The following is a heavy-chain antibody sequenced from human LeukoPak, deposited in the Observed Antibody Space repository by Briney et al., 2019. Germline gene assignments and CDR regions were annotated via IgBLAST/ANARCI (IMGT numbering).Heavy chain of an antibody. CDR3: AREPHSSGWYRDAFDI. Sequence: SETLSLTCAVSGGSISSYYWSWIRQPAGKGLEWIGRIYTSGSTNYNPSLKSRVTMSVDTSKNQFSLKLSSVTAADTAVYYCAREPHSSGWYRDAFDIWGQGTMVTVSS. V-gene: IGHV4-4*07. CDR1: GGSISSYY. J-gene: IGHJ3*02. D-gene: IGHD6-19*01. CDR2: IYTSGST.